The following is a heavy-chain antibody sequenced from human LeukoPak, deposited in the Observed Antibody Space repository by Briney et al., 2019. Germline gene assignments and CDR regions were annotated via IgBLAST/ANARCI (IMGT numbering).Heavy chain of an antibody. J-gene: IGHJ3*02. CDR1: GFTFSSYW. Sequence: GSLRLSCAASGFTFSSYWMSWVRQAPGKGLEWVANIKQDGSEKYYVDSVKGRFTISRDNAKNSLYLQMNSLRAEDTAVYYCVRDGDFWSAQGAFDIWGQGTMVTVSS. CDR2: IKQDGSEK. V-gene: IGHV3-7*01. CDR3: VRDGDFWSAQGAFDI. D-gene: IGHD3-3*01.